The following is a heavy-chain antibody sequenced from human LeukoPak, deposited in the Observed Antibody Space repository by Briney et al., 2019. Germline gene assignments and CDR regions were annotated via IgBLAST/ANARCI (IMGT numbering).Heavy chain of an antibody. V-gene: IGHV4-38-2*02. CDR3: ARRHSSGWFYY. J-gene: IGHJ4*02. D-gene: IGHD6-19*01. CDR2: IYRSGST. CDR1: GYSISNGYY. Sequence: SETLSLTCTVSGYSISNGYYWDWIRQPPGGGLEWIGNIYRSGSTSYNPSLKSRVTISVDTSKNQFSLKVNSVTAADTAVYYCARRHSSGWFYYWGQGTLVTVSS.